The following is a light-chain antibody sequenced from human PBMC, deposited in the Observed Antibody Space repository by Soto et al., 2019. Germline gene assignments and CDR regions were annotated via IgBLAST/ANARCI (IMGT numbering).Light chain of an antibody. V-gene: IGLV2-23*01. CDR1: SSDVGSYTL. CDR2: EAN. Sequence: QSALTQPASVSGSPGQSITISCTGTSSDVGSYTLVSWYQQHPGKAPKLMIYEANKRPSGVSDRFSGCKSSNTASLTISGLQAEAEADYYGCSYAGGGTYVFGTGTKLTVL. CDR3: CSYAGGGTYV. J-gene: IGLJ1*01.